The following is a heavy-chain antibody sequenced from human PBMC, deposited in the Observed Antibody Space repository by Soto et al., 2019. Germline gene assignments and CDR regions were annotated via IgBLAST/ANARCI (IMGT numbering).Heavy chain of an antibody. CDR1: GYTFTSYG. CDR3: ARDGMRGSSSLVGWDRPATHFDP. D-gene: IGHD6-6*01. CDR2: ISAYNDNT. J-gene: IGHJ5*02. Sequence: QVQLVQSGAEVKKPGASVKVSCKASGYTFTSYGISWVRQAPGQGLEWMGWISAYNDNTNYAQKLQGRVTMTTDTSTSTAYMELRSLRSDDTAVYYCARDGMRGSSSLVGWDRPATHFDPWGQGTLVTVSS. V-gene: IGHV1-18*01.